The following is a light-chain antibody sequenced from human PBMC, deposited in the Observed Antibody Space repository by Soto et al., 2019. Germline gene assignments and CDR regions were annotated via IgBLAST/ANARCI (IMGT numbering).Light chain of an antibody. CDR3: PHSNNWVPA. V-gene: IGKV3-15*01. CDR2: GAS. Sequence: EIVMTQSPATLSVSPGESATLSCRASQSVGTTLAWYQQKPAQAPTLLIYGASTRATGIPARFSGDGSGTKFTLTISSLQSADFAVYYCPHSNNWVPAFGGGTKVEIK. CDR1: QSVGTT. J-gene: IGKJ4*01.